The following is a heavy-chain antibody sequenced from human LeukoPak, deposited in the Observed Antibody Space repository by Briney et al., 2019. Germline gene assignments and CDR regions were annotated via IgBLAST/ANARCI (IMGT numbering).Heavy chain of an antibody. CDR3: ARGQYYYGSGSYNYYYGMDV. Sequence: GASVKVSCKTSGYTFTSYGISWVRQAPGQGLEWMGWISAYNGNTNYAQKLQGRVTMTTDTSTSTAYMELRSLRSDDTAVYYCARGQYYYGSGSYNYYYGMDVWGQGTTVTVSS. J-gene: IGHJ6*02. CDR2: ISAYNGNT. D-gene: IGHD3-10*01. CDR1: GYTFTSYG. V-gene: IGHV1-18*01.